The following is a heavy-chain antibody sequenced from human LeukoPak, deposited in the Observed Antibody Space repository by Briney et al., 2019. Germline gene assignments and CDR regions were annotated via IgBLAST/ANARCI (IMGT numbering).Heavy chain of an antibody. D-gene: IGHD3-10*01. CDR1: GFTFSGYN. CDR3: ARDRPGGYFDL. J-gene: IGHJ2*01. CDR2: ISSRSSYI. V-gene: IGHV3-21*01. Sequence: GGSLRLSCAASGFTFSGYNMKWVRQAPGKGLEWVSSISSRSSYIFYADSVKGRFTISRDNAKKSLYLQMNSLRAEDTAVYYCARDRPGGYFDLWGRGTLVTVSS.